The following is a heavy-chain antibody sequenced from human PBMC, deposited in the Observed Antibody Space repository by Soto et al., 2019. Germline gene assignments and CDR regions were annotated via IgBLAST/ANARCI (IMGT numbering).Heavy chain of an antibody. CDR2: IYYSGST. CDR3: ARVDGRSWYSPHDY. CDR1: GGSISSGGYY. D-gene: IGHD6-13*01. V-gene: IGHV4-31*03. J-gene: IGHJ4*02. Sequence: PSETLSLTCTVSGGSISSGGYYWSWIRQHPGKGLEWIGYIYYSGSTYYNPSLKSRVTISVDTSKNQFSLKLSSVTAADTAVYYWARVDGRSWYSPHDYWGQGTLVTFSS.